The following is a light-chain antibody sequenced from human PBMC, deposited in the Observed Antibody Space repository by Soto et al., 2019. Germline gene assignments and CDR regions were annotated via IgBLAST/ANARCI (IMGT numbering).Light chain of an antibody. CDR2: DAS. CDR3: QQYNNWPQT. V-gene: IGKV3-15*01. J-gene: IGKJ1*01. Sequence: DIVRTPSPATLSVSPGERATLSCRASQSIRTDLAWYQQKSGQGPRLLIYDASTRATGIPAGFSGSGSGTEFTLTISSLQSEEFAVYYCQQYNNWPQTFGQGTKGDIK. CDR1: QSIRTD.